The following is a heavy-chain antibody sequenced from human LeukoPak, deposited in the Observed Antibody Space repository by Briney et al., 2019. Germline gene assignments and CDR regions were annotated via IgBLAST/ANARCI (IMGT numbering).Heavy chain of an antibody. Sequence: PSETLSLTGTVSGGSISSGGYYWSWIRQHPGKGLEWIGYIYYSGSTYYNPSLKSRVTISVDTSRNQFSLKLSSVTAADTAVYYCARALSPLVYFDYWGQGTLVTVSS. V-gene: IGHV4-31*03. J-gene: IGHJ4*02. D-gene: IGHD6-13*01. CDR2: IYYSGST. CDR1: GGSISSGGYY. CDR3: ARALSPLVYFDY.